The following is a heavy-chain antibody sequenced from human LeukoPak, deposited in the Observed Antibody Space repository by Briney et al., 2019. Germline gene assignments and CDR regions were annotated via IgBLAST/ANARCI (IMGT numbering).Heavy chain of an antibody. Sequence: GGSLRLSCAASGFTFSTYAMHWVRQAPGKGLVWVSRINSNGRSTSYADSVKGRFTISRDNAKNTLYLEMNNLRAEDTAVYYCTRDVWGDRDNYFDCWGQGTLVTVSS. V-gene: IGHV3-74*01. J-gene: IGHJ4*02. CDR3: TRDVWGDRDNYFDC. D-gene: IGHD2-8*01. CDR1: GFTFSTYA. CDR2: INSNGRST.